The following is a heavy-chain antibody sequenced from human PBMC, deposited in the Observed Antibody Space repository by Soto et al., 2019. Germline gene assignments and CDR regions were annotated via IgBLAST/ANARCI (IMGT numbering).Heavy chain of an antibody. CDR1: GGTFSIYA. V-gene: IGHV1-69*06. CDR3: ARAEEGHRLRGMDV. Sequence: QVQLVQSGAEVKKPGSSVKVSCKASGGTFSIYAISWVRQAPGQGLEWMGGIIPIFGTANYAQKFQGRVTMTTDKYTSTADMELSSLRSVDTAVYYCARAEEGHRLRGMDVWGQETTVTGSS. J-gene: IGHJ6*02. CDR2: IIPIFGTA. D-gene: IGHD6-25*01.